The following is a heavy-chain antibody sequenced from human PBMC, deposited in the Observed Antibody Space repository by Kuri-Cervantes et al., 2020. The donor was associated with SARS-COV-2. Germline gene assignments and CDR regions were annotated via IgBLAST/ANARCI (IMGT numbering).Heavy chain of an antibody. J-gene: IGHJ4*02. Sequence: GESLKISCAASGFTFITHTMNWVRQAPGKGLEWVSYISSSSSTIYYADSVKGRFTISRDNAKNSLYLQMNSLRAEDTAVYYCAVSRGSGRTPPGYWGQGTLVTVSS. CDR1: GFTFITHT. CDR2: ISSSSSTI. V-gene: IGHV3-48*01. CDR3: AVSRGSGRTPPGY. D-gene: IGHD3-10*01.